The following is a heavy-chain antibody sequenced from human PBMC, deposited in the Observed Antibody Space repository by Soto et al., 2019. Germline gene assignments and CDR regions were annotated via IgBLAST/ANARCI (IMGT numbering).Heavy chain of an antibody. Sequence: EESLKISFKGSAYSFTSYWICWVRQMPGKGLEWMGIIDPGDSDTRYSPSFQGQVTISADKSISTAYLQWSSLKASDTAMYYCAGQGNSSSSWAEWSQGTLVTVCS. CDR3: AGQGNSSSSWAE. V-gene: IGHV5-51*01. CDR1: AYSFTSYW. CDR2: IDPGDSDT. D-gene: IGHD6-13*01. J-gene: IGHJ4*02.